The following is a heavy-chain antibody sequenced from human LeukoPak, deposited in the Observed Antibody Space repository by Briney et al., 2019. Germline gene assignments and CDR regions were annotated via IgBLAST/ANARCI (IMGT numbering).Heavy chain of an antibody. CDR1: VDSVSSDSVG. CDR3: ARVTGHDDFDI. V-gene: IGHV6-1*01. Sequence: SQTLSLTCAISVDSVSSDSVGGDCVRHPARGRLGWLGRTYYRSKWYNDYALTEKSRITINADTSKDHFSLQRNSVTPDDTGMYYCARVTGHDDFDIWGKETIVTVS. D-gene: IGHD2-21*02. J-gene: IGHJ3*02. CDR2: TYYRSKWYN.